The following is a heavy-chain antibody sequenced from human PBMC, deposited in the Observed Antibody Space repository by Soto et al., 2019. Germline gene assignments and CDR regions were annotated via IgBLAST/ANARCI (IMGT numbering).Heavy chain of an antibody. CDR2: IYWDDDK. CDR1: GFSLSTSGVG. J-gene: IGHJ6*02. V-gene: IGHV2-5*02. Sequence: QITLKESGPTLVKPTQTLTLTCTFSGFSLSTSGVGVGWIRQPPGKALEWLALIYWDDDKRYSPSLKSRLTITKDTSKNQVVLTMTNMDPVDTATYYCAHSRPQNSDFWSGYYNMDVWGQGTTVTVSS. CDR3: AHSRPQNSDFWSGYYNMDV. D-gene: IGHD3-3*01.